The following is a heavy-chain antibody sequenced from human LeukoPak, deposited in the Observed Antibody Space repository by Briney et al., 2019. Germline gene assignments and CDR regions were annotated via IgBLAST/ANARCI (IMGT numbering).Heavy chain of an antibody. D-gene: IGHD3-22*01. V-gene: IGHV3-23*01. CDR3: AKYLTYYYDSSGYYNDY. J-gene: IGHJ4*02. CDR1: AFTFSSYA. Sequence: GGSLRLSCAASAFTFSSYAMSWVRQAPGKGLEWVSAISGSGGSTYYADSVKGRFTISRDNSKNTLYLQMNSLRAEDTAVYYCAKYLTYYYDSSGYYNDYWGQGALVTVSS. CDR2: ISGSGGST.